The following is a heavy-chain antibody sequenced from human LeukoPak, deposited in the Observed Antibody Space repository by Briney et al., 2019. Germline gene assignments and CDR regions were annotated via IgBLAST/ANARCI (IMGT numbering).Heavy chain of an antibody. CDR2: ISSSSSYI. D-gene: IGHD3-10*01. J-gene: IGHJ6*04. CDR1: GFTFSSYS. V-gene: IGHV3-21*01. CDR3: ARDRGTYYYGSGSYYPLKD. Sequence: PGGSLRLSCAASGFTFSSYSMNWVRQAPGKGLEWVSSISSSSSYIYYADSVKGRFTISRDNAKNSLYLQMNSLRAEDTAVYYCARDRGTYYYGSGSYYPLKDWGKGTTVTVSS.